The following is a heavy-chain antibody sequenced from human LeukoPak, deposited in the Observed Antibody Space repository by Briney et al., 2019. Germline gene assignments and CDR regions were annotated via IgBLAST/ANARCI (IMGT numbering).Heavy chain of an antibody. J-gene: IGHJ4*02. CDR2: INSDGSST. V-gene: IGHV3-74*01. CDR3: ARGVPLMVTRARDY. D-gene: IGHD2-21*02. CDR1: GFTFSSYW. Sequence: PGGSLRLSCAASGFTFSSYWMHWVRQAPGKGLVWVSRINSDGSSTSYADSVKGRFTISRDNAKNTLYLQMNSLRAEDTAVYYCARGVPLMVTRARDYWGQGTLVTVSS.